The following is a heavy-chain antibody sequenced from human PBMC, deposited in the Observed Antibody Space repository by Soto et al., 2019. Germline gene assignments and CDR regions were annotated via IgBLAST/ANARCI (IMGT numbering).Heavy chain of an antibody. CDR2: INTEGLQT. D-gene: IGHD3-22*01. J-gene: IGHJ4*02. CDR1: GFTFRTYW. CDR3: ARDEAGGYYYA. V-gene: IGHV3-7*01. Sequence: HPGGSLRLSCEASGFTFRTYWMSWVRQAPGKGLEWVANINTEGLQTYYADSVRGRFTISRDNTKNSVNLQMNSLRAEDTAVYYCARDEAGGYYYAWGQGTPVTVSS.